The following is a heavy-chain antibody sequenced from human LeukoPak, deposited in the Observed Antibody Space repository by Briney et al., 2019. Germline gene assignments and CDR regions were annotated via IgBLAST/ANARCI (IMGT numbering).Heavy chain of an antibody. CDR1: GGSISSYY. CDR2: IYYSGST. V-gene: IGHV4-59*01. Sequence: SETLSLTCTVSGGSISSYYWSWIQQPPGKGLEWIGYIYYSGSTNYNPSLKSRVTISVDTSKNQFSLKLSSVTAADTAVYYCARGDYYDSSGYPATNWFDPWGQGTLVTVSS. J-gene: IGHJ5*02. D-gene: IGHD3-22*01. CDR3: ARGDYYDSSGYPATNWFDP.